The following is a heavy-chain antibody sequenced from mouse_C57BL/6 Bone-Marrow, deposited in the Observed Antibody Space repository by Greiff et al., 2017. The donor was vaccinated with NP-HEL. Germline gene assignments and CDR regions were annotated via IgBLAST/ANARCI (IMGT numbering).Heavy chain of an antibody. Sequence: QVQLKESGPELVKPGASVKLSCKASGYTFTSYDINWVKQRPGQGLEWIGWIYPRDGSTKYNEKFKGKATLTVDTSSSTAYMELHSLTSEDSAVYFCERVPIYYAFAYWGQGTLVTVSA. D-gene: IGHD2-1*01. V-gene: IGHV1-85*01. CDR1: GYTFTSYD. CDR3: ERVPIYYAFAY. J-gene: IGHJ3*01. CDR2: IYPRDGST.